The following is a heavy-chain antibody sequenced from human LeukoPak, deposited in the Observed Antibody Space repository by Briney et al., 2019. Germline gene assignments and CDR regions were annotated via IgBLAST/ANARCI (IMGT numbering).Heavy chain of an antibody. J-gene: IGHJ4*02. V-gene: IGHV1-18*01. CDR2: ISGYNGYT. Sequence: GASVKVSCKASGYTFTSYGISWVRQAPGQGLEWMAWISGYNGYTKYAQKFQGRVTMTTETSTSTAYMELRSLRSDDTAIYYCARGFPPRTYYDSSGYYSYYFDYWGQGTLVTVSS. D-gene: IGHD3-22*01. CDR3: ARGFPPRTYYDSSGYYSYYFDY. CDR1: GYTFTSYG.